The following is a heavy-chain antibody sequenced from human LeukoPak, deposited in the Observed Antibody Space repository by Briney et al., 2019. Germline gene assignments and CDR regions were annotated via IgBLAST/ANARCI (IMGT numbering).Heavy chain of an antibody. CDR3: ARPPYGDYDGSPYYFDY. D-gene: IGHD4-17*01. Sequence: GGSLRLSCAVSGFTFSSYAMHWVRQAPGKGLEGVAVIPYDGSNKYYADSAKGRFTISRDNSKNTLYLQMNSLRAEDTAVYYCARPPYGDYDGSPYYFDYWGQGTLVTVSS. J-gene: IGHJ4*02. V-gene: IGHV3-30-3*01. CDR2: IPYDGSNK. CDR1: GFTFSSYA.